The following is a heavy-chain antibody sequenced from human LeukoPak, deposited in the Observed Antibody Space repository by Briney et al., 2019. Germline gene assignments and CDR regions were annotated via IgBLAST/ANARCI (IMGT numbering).Heavy chain of an antibody. D-gene: IGHD6-13*01. V-gene: IGHV3-23*01. CDR2: ISGSGGST. CDR3: AKVSSSWYLDSDAFDI. J-gene: IGHJ3*02. Sequence: GGSLRLSCAASGFTVSSNYMSWVSQAPGKGLEWVSAISGSGGSTYYADSVKGRFTISRDNSKNTLYLQMNSLRAEDTAVYYCAKVSSSWYLDSDAFDIWGQGTMVTVSS. CDR1: GFTVSSNY.